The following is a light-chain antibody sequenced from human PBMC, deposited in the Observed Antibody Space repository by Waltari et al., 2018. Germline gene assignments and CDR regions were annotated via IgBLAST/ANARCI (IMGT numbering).Light chain of an antibody. V-gene: IGLV2-11*01. CDR3: CSYAGSYVV. Sequence: QSALTQPRSVSGSPGQSVTISCTGTSSDVGSYNYVSWYQQYPGKVPKLMIYDVSKRPSGVPDRFSGSKSGNTASLTISGLQAEDEADYYCCSYAGSYVVFGGGTKLNVL. J-gene: IGLJ2*01. CDR1: SSDVGSYNY. CDR2: DVS.